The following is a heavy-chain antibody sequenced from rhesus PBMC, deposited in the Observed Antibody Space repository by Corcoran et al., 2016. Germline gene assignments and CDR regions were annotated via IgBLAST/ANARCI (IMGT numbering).Heavy chain of an antibody. V-gene: IGHV3S16*01. Sequence: EVQLVESGGGLVQPGGSLRLSCAASGFTFSDYYMSWVRQAPGKGLEWVSFISSASSYRYYADSVKGRFTISRDNAKNALSLLMNSLKPEDTAVYYCTSGVGPEYFEFWGQGALVTVSS. CDR3: TSGVGPEYFEF. D-gene: IGHD2-15*01. CDR2: ISSASSYR. J-gene: IGHJ1*01. CDR1: GFTFSDYY.